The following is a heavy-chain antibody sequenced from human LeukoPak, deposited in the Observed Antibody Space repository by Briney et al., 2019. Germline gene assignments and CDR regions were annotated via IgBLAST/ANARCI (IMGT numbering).Heavy chain of an antibody. J-gene: IGHJ4*02. CDR2: IIPIFGTA. CDR3: ARALRGYDFWSGFLDY. CDR1: GGTFSSYA. V-gene: IGHV1-69*13. Sequence: ASVKVSCKASGGTFSSYAISWVRQAPGQGLEWMGGIIPIFGTANYAQKFQGRVTITADESTSTAYMELSSLRSKDTAVYYCARALRGYDFWSGFLDYWGQGTLVTVSS. D-gene: IGHD3-3*01.